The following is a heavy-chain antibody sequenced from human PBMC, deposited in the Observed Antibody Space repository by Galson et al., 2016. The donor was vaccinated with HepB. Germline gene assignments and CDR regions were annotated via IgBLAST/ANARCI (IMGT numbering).Heavy chain of an antibody. CDR2: ISSSTSAI. Sequence: SLRLSCAASGFIFRTYTMSWVRQAPGKGLEWVSYISSSTSAIYYADSVKGRFTNSRDNAKNSLYLQMNSLRAEDTAVYYCARGHSSGWETIDAFDIWGQGTMVTVSS. CDR3: ARGHSSGWETIDAFDI. J-gene: IGHJ3*02. D-gene: IGHD6-19*01. V-gene: IGHV3-48*04. CDR1: GFIFRTYT.